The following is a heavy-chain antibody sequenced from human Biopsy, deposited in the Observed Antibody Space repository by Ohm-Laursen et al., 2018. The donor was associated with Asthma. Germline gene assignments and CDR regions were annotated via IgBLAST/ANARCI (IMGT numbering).Heavy chain of an antibody. D-gene: IGHD6-13*01. J-gene: IGHJ5*02. V-gene: IGHV1-2*06. Sequence: GASVKVSCKASGYTFIGCHIHWMRQAPGQGLEWMGRINPNSGGTNYAQKFQGRVTMTRDTSISTAYMEVSRLRSDDTAVYYCARGQKAAGDGWFAPWGQGTLVTVSS. CDR1: GYTFIGCH. CDR3: ARGQKAAGDGWFAP. CDR2: INPNSGGT.